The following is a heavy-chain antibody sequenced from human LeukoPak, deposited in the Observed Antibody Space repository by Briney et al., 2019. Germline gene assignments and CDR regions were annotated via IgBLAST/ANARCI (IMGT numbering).Heavy chain of an antibody. V-gene: IGHV4-34*01. CDR1: GGCFSRYF. CDR3: TRGGSADPFEH. J-gene: IGHJ4*02. Sequence: SETLSLTCAVYGGCFSRYFWSWIRPPPGRGLEWIGDINHSENTNYNPALKSRVTISIDTSKNQFSLKLNSVTAADTAVYYCTRGGSADPFEHWGQGTLVTVSS. CDR2: INHSENT.